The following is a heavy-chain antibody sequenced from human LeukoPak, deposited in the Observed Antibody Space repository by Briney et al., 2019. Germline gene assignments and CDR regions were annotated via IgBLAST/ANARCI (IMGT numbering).Heavy chain of an antibody. V-gene: IGHV1-2*04. CDR2: INPNSGDT. Sequence: ASENVSRKPSGYTFTGYYMLLVRLAPGQGLEWMGWINPNSGDTNYAQKLQGWVTMTRHMSISTAYMELSRLRSDDTAVYCCARGSGYDSTGHFSSSGAFDDWGQGTLVTVPS. D-gene: IGHD5-12*01. CDR1: GYTFTGYY. J-gene: IGHJ4*02. CDR3: ARGSGYDSTGHFSSSGAFDD.